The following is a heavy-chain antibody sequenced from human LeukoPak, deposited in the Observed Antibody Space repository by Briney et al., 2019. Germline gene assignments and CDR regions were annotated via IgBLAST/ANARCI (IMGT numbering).Heavy chain of an antibody. CDR3: ARAGRGYSGYVPFDY. Sequence: ASVKVSCKASGGTFSSYAISWVRQAPGQGLEWMGGIIPIFGTANYAQKFQGRVTITADESASTAHMELSSLRSEDTAVYYCARAGRGYSGYVPFDYWGQGTLVTVSS. D-gene: IGHD5-12*01. V-gene: IGHV1-69*13. CDR2: IIPIFGTA. CDR1: GGTFSSYA. J-gene: IGHJ4*02.